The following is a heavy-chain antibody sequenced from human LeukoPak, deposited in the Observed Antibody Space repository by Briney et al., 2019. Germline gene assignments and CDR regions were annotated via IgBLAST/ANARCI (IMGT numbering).Heavy chain of an antibody. D-gene: IGHD6-19*01. V-gene: IGHV6-1*01. CDR2: TYYRSKWNY. CDR3: ASSPIAVAGNNWFDP. J-gene: IGHJ5*02. CDR1: GDSFSSNSAA. Sequence: SQTLSLTCAISGDSFSSNSAAWNWIRQSPSRGLEWLGRTYYRSKWNYDYAVSVKSRITINPDTSKNQFSLQLNSVTPDDTAVYYCASSPIAVAGNNWFDPWGQGTLVTVSS.